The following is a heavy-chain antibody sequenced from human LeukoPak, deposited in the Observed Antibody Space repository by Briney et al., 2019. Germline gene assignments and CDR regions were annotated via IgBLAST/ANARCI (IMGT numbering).Heavy chain of an antibody. CDR3: AGRISNDY. V-gene: IGHV4-34*01. D-gene: IGHD3-10*01. CDR2: INHSGST. J-gene: IGHJ4*02. CDR1: GGSFSGYY. Sequence: SKTLSLTCAVYGGSFSGYYWSWIRQPPGKGLEWIGEINHSGSTNYNPSLKSRVTISVDTSKNQFSLRLSSVTAADTAVYYCAGRISNDYWGQGTLLTVSS.